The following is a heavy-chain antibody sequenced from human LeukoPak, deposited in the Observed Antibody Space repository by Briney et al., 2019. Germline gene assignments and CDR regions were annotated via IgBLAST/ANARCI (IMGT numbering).Heavy chain of an antibody. CDR3: AREGAYLYYYGSGSYYDY. V-gene: IGHV4-4*07. D-gene: IGHD3-10*01. J-gene: IGHJ4*02. Sequence: KPSETLSLTCTVSGGSISSHYWSWIRQPAGKGLEWIGRIYTSGSTNYNPSLKSRVTMSVDTSKNQFSLKLSSVTAADTAVYYCAREGAYLYYYGSGSYYDYWGQGTLVTVSS. CDR1: GGSISSHY. CDR2: IYTSGST.